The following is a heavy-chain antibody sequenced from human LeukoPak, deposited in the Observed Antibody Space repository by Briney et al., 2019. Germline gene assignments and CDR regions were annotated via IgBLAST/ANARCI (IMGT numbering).Heavy chain of an antibody. D-gene: IGHD3-9*01. CDR1: GGPINSYY. CDR2: TYYSGST. CDR3: ARLIRYAAFDI. V-gene: IGHV4-59*01. Sequence: KPSETLSLTCTVSGGPINSYYWSWIRQPPGKGREGMGYTYYSGSTNHNPSLKSRLSISVDSSKNPFSLKLRPVTAAGTAVYYCARLIRYAAFDIWGQGTMVTVSS. J-gene: IGHJ3*02.